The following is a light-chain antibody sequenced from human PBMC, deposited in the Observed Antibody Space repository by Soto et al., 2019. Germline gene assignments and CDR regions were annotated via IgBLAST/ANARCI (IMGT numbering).Light chain of an antibody. CDR2: GAS. CDR3: QQYNKWPPWT. Sequence: EIVMTQSPATLSVSPGERATLSCRASQSVSSNLAWYQQKPGQAPRLLIYGASTRATGIPARFSGSGSGTEFTLTIRSLQSEDFAVYYCQQYNKWPPWTFGQGTKVELK. V-gene: IGKV3-15*01. J-gene: IGKJ1*01. CDR1: QSVSSN.